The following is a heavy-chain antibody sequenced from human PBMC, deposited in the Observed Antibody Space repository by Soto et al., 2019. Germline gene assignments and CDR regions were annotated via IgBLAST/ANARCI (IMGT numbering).Heavy chain of an antibody. CDR3: ARDEDSGYDYYEYYYYGMDV. J-gene: IGHJ6*02. D-gene: IGHD5-12*01. Sequence: ASVKVSCKASGYTFTSYGISWVRQAPGQGLEWMGWISAYNGNTNYAQKLQGRVTMTTDTSTSTAYMELRSLRSDDTAVYYCARDEDSGYDYYEYYYYGMDVWGQGTTVTVSS. V-gene: IGHV1-18*01. CDR1: GYTFTSYG. CDR2: ISAYNGNT.